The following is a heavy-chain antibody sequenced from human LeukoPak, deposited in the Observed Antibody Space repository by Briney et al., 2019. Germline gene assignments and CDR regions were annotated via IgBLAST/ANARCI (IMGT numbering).Heavy chain of an antibody. CDR2: ITGTGDTT. CDR3: VKWGDYDILTGYYVPDF. V-gene: IGHV3-23*01. CDR1: GFIFRKYA. J-gene: IGHJ4*02. Sequence: GASLRLSCAASGFIFRKYAMSWVRLAPGKGLEWVSAITGTGDTTYYADSVKGRFTISRDNSKNALYVEMNTLRAEDTAAYYCVKWGDYDILTGYYVPDFWGQGTLVTVSS. D-gene: IGHD3-9*01.